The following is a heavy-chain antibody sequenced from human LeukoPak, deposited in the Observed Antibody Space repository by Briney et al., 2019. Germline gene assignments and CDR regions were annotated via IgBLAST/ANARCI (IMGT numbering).Heavy chain of an antibody. J-gene: IGHJ4*02. D-gene: IGHD3-16*01. CDR1: GYTFTSYY. V-gene: IGHV1-46*01. Sequence: GASVKVSCNASGYTFTSYYMHWVRQAPGQGLEWMGIINPSGGSTSYAQKFQGRVTMTRDTSTSTVYMELSSLRSEDTAVYYCARDSVGAPYGYWGQGTLVTVSS. CDR3: ARDSVGAPYGY. CDR2: INPSGGST.